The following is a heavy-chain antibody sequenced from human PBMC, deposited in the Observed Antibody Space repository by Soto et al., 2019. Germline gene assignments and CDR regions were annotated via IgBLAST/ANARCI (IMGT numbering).Heavy chain of an antibody. CDR3: ARGLDTAMVLLRFDP. Sequence: SETLSLTCTVSGGSISSYYWSWIRQPPGKGLEWIGYIYYSGSTNYNPSLKSRVTISVDTSKNQFSLKLSSVTAADTAVYYCARGLDTAMVLLRFDPWGQGTLVTVSS. D-gene: IGHD5-18*01. V-gene: IGHV4-59*01. J-gene: IGHJ5*02. CDR2: IYYSGST. CDR1: GGSISSYY.